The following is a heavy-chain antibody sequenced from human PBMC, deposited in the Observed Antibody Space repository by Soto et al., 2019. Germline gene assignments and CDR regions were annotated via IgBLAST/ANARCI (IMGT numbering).Heavy chain of an antibody. CDR2: IYYSGST. Sequence: PSETLSLTCTVSGGSISSYYWSWIRQPPGKGLEWIGYIYYSGSTNYNPSLKSRVTISVDTSKNQFSLKLSSVTAADTAVYYCARAQPYRSSNFDYWGQGTLVTVSS. D-gene: IGHD6-13*01. CDR1: GGSISSYY. CDR3: ARAQPYRSSNFDY. J-gene: IGHJ4*02. V-gene: IGHV4-59*01.